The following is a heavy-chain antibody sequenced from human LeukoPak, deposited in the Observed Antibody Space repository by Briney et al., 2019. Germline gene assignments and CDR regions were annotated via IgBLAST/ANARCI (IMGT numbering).Heavy chain of an antibody. Sequence: PSETLSLTCAVSGYSISSGYYWGWIRPPPGKGLEWIGSIYHSGSTYYNPSLKSRVTISVDTSKNQFSLKLSSVTAADTAVYYCARLEIAAANFDYWGQGTLVTVSS. CDR3: ARLEIAAANFDY. D-gene: IGHD6-13*01. V-gene: IGHV4-38-2*01. J-gene: IGHJ4*02. CDR2: IYHSGST. CDR1: GYSISSGYY.